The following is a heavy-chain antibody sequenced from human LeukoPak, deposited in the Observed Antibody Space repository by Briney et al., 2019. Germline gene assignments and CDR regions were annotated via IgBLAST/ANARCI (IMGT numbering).Heavy chain of an antibody. CDR2: MNPNSGNT. Sequence: ASVKVSCKASGYTVTSYDINWVRQATGQGLEWMGWMNPNSGNTGYALKFQGRVTMTRNTSISTAYMELSSLRSEDTAVYYCARGSGQYSSGWYREDYGMDVWGQGTTVTVSS. J-gene: IGHJ6*02. CDR3: ARGSGQYSSGWYREDYGMDV. CDR1: GYTVTSYD. D-gene: IGHD6-19*01. V-gene: IGHV1-8*01.